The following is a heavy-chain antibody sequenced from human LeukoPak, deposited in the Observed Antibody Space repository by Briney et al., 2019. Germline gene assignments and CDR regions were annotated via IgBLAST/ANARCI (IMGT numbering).Heavy chain of an antibody. V-gene: IGHV4-34*01. D-gene: IGHD2-21*02. J-gene: IGHJ3*01. CDR1: SGSFGDDY. CDR3: ARFSSLTWGDWGDAFDV. Sequence: SGTLSLSCTIYSGSFGDDYWGWIRQAPGKGLEWIGEIDHGGSTNYNPSLASRVIVSRNTSKNQFFLNVTSVTVADTALYYCARFSSLTWGDWGDAFDVWGRGTMVTVSS. CDR2: IDHGGST.